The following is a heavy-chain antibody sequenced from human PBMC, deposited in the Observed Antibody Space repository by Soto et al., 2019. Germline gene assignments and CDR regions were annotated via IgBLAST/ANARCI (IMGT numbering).Heavy chain of an antibody. Sequence: GGSLRLSCAASGFTFSNYAMSWVRQAPGKGLEWVSGIGGSGYSTNYADSVKGRFTISRDNSKITLYLQVNSLTAEDTAVFYFAKGRTGYDFWSGPYFFDYWGPGTLVTVSS. CDR2: IGGSGYST. CDR3: AKGRTGYDFWSGPYFFDY. CDR1: GFTFSNYA. V-gene: IGHV3-23*01. J-gene: IGHJ4*02. D-gene: IGHD3-3*01.